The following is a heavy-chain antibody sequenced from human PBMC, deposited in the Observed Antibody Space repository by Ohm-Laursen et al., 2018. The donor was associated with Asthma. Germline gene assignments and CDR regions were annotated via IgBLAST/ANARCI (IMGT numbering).Heavy chain of an antibody. D-gene: IGHD3-10*01. Sequence: SLRLSCAASGFTFRSYTMTWVRQAPGKGLEWVSTISSNSAYIYYADPVKGRFTISRDNAENSVDLQMHSLRADDTAVYYCARGPAWFGELLYYYGMDVWGQGTTVTVSS. V-gene: IGHV3-21*01. CDR2: ISSNSAYI. CDR3: ARGPAWFGELLYYYGMDV. J-gene: IGHJ6*02. CDR1: GFTFRSYT.